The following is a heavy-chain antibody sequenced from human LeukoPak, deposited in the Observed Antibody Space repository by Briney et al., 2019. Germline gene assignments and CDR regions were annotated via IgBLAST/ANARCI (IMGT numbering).Heavy chain of an antibody. Sequence: PGGSLRLSCAASGFTFSSYEMNWVRQAPGKGLEWVGHIKSKTDGGTTDYAAPVKGRFTISRDDSKNTLYLQMNSLKTEDTAVYYCTISSGYYYESAFDYWGQGTLVTVSS. V-gene: IGHV3-15*01. CDR1: GFTFSSYE. J-gene: IGHJ4*02. CDR3: TISSGYYYESAFDY. D-gene: IGHD3-22*01. CDR2: IKSKTDGGTT.